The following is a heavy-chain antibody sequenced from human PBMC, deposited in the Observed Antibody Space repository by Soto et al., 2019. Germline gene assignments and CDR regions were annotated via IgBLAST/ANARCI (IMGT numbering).Heavy chain of an antibody. CDR1: GFTFSTYS. CDR3: APDAVVIAGKGS. Sequence: EVQLVESGGGLVKTGGSLRLSCAASGFTFSTYSMNLVRQTPGKGLEWVSSISSSSSHTQYADSAKGRFTVSRDNAKHSLYLQMNSLSAEDTAVYYCAPDAVVIAGKGSWGQGTLVTVSS. V-gene: IGHV3-21*01. J-gene: IGHJ5*02. D-gene: IGHD2-15*01. CDR2: ISSSSSHT.